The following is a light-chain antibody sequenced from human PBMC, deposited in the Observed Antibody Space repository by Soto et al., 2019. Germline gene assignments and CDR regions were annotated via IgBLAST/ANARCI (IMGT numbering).Light chain of an antibody. CDR1: QSISSW. CDR3: QQYNSYPWT. CDR2: DVS. J-gene: IGKJ1*01. V-gene: IGKV1-5*01. Sequence: DIQMTQSPSTLSASVGDRVTITCRASQSISSWLAWCQQKPRKAPKLLIYDVSSLDSAVPSRFSGSGSRTKFPLTISSLQPDDFATYYCQQYNSYPWTFGQGTKVEIK.